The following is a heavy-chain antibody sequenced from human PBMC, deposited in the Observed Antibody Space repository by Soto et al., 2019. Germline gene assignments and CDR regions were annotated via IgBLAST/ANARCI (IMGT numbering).Heavy chain of an antibody. D-gene: IGHD3-9*01. Sequence: GASVKVSCKASGYTFTSYDINWVRQATGQGLEWMGWMNPNSGNTGYAQKFQGRVTMTRNTSISTAYMELSSLRYEDTAVYYCARGLLYYDILTGYYKGTDNWFDPWGQGTLVTVSS. J-gene: IGHJ5*02. CDR2: MNPNSGNT. V-gene: IGHV1-8*01. CDR1: GYTFTSYD. CDR3: ARGLLYYDILTGYYKGTDNWFDP.